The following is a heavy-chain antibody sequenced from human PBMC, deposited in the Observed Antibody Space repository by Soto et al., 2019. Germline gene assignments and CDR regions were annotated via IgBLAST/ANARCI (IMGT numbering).Heavy chain of an antibody. J-gene: IGHJ4*02. CDR2: IFTTGTTI. V-gene: IGHV3-48*03. CDR1: GFTFSSYS. Sequence: GGSLRLSCVASGFTFSSYSMVWVRQAPGKGLEWVSYIFTTGTTIYYADSVKGRFTVSRDNAKNSLFLLLNSLRAKDTAVYYCARDKDWAFDYWGQGTLVTVSS. D-gene: IGHD3-9*01. CDR3: ARDKDWAFDY.